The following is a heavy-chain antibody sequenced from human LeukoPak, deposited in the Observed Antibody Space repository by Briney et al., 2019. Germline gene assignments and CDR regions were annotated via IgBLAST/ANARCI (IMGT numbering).Heavy chain of an antibody. D-gene: IGHD6-19*01. V-gene: IGHV4-4*07. J-gene: IGHJ4*02. CDR1: GGSISSYY. CDR3: ARELNVAVAGKGFDY. CDR2: IYTSGST. Sequence: PGGSLSLTCTVSGGSISSYYWSWIRQPAGKGLEWIGRIYTSGSTNYNPSLKSRVTMSVDTSKNQFSLKLSSVTAADTAVYYCARELNVAVAGKGFDYWGQGTLVTVSS.